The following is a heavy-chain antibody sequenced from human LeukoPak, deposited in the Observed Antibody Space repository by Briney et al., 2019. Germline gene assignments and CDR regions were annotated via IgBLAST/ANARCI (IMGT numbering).Heavy chain of an antibody. CDR3: ARGGVGPFGY. V-gene: IGHV4-34*01. J-gene: IGHJ4*02. CDR2: INHSGST. D-gene: IGHD1-26*01. CDR1: GGSFSGYY. Sequence: SETLSLTCAVYGGSFSGYYWSWIRQPPGKGLEWIGEINHSGSTNYNPSLKSRVTISVDTSKNQFSPKLSSVTAADTAVYYCARGGVGPFGYWGQGTLVTVSS.